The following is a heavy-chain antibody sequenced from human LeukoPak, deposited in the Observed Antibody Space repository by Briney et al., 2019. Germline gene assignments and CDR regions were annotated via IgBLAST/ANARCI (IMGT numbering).Heavy chain of an antibody. V-gene: IGHV3-66*01. D-gene: IGHD3-10*01. CDR2: IYSGGST. CDR3: ARELPMVRGVIFRGENAFDI. Sequence: GRPLRLPCTASGFTVSSNYMSWVRQAPGKGLEWVSDIYSGGSTYYADPVRGRFTISRDNSKNTLYLQMNSLRAEDTAVYYCARELPMVRGVIFRGENAFDIWGQGTMVTVSS. CDR1: GFTVSSNY. J-gene: IGHJ3*02.